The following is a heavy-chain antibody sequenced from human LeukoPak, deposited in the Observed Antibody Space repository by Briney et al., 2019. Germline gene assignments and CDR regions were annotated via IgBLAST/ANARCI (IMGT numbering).Heavy chain of an antibody. CDR1: GYTFTSYG. J-gene: IGHJ4*02. CDR3: ARARGQWLVSYGSDY. D-gene: IGHD6-19*01. CDR2: ISAYNGNT. Sequence: ASVKVSCKASGYTFTSYGISWVRQAPGQGLEWMGWISAYNGNTNYAQKLQGRVTMTTDTSTSTAYMELRSLRSDDTAVYYCARARGQWLVSYGSDYWGQGTLVTVSS. V-gene: IGHV1-18*01.